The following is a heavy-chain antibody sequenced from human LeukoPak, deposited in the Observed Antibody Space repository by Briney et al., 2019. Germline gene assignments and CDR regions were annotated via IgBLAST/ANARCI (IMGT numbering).Heavy chain of an antibody. CDR2: IYYSGST. Sequence: PSQTLSLTCAVSGGSISRGVYSWSWIRQPPGKGPEWIGYIYYSGSTYYNPSLKSRVTISVDTSKNQFSLKLSSVTAADTAVYYCARGGAVAGPDWGDAFDIWGQGTMVTVSS. J-gene: IGHJ3*02. CDR3: ARGGAVAGPDWGDAFDI. D-gene: IGHD6-13*01. V-gene: IGHV4-30-4*07. CDR1: GGSISRGVYS.